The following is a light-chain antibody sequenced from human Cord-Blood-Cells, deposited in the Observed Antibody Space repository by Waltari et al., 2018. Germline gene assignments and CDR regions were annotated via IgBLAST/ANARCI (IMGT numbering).Light chain of an antibody. CDR2: GAS. V-gene: IGKV3-15*01. CDR3: QQYNNWPRA. J-gene: IGKJ1*01. Sequence: EIVMRQSPATLSMSPGERATLSCRASQNVSSNLAWYQQKPGHAPRLLINGASTRATGIPARLSGSGSGTEFTLTISSLQSEDFAVYYCQQYNNWPRAFGQGTKVEIK. CDR1: QNVSSN.